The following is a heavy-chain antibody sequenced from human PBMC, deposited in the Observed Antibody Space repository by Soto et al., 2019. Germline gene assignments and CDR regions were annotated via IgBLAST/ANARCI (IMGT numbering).Heavy chain of an antibody. CDR3: ARRSDSNYYWFDP. CDR1: GYTFTSYD. D-gene: IGHD4-4*01. J-gene: IGHJ5*02. Sequence: ASVKVSCKAFGYTFTSYDINWVRQATGQGLEWMGLMNPNSGNTGYAQKFQGRVTMTRNTSISTAYMELSSLRSEDTSVYYCARRSDSNYYWFDPWGQGTLVTVSS. V-gene: IGHV1-8*01. CDR2: MNPNSGNT.